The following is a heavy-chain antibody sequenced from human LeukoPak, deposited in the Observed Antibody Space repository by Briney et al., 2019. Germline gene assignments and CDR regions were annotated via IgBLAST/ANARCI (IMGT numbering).Heavy chain of an antibody. J-gene: IGHJ4*02. CDR3: ARGTMFPYYFDY. V-gene: IGHV3-21*01. CDR2: ISSSSSYI. CDR1: GFTFSSYS. D-gene: IGHD3-10*02. Sequence: SGGSLRLSCAASGFTFSSYSMKWVRQAPGKGLEWVSFISSSSSYIYYADSVKGRFTISRDNAKNSLYLQMNSLRAEDTAVYYCARGTMFPYYFDYWGQGTLVTVSS.